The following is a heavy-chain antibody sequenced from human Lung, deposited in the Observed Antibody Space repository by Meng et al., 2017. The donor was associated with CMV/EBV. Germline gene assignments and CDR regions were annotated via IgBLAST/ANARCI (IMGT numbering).Heavy chain of an antibody. CDR1: GYTFTNYY. V-gene: IGHV1-46*01. CDR2: INPSGGST. CDR3: ARAPWAYCTKTSCYGFDP. D-gene: IGHD2-2*01. J-gene: IGHJ5*02. Sequence: ASXXVSXKASGYTFTNYYMHWVRQAPGQGLEWMGIINPSGGSTNYAQKFQGRVTMTRDTSTSTVYMELSSLRSEDTAMYYCARAPWAYCTKTSCYGFDPWXQGTXVNGAS.